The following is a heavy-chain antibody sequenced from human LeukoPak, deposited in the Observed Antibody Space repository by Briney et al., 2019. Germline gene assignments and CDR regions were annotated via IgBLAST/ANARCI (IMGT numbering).Heavy chain of an antibody. V-gene: IGHV3-23*01. CDR3: AKDSTSSPDWFDP. J-gene: IGHJ5*02. Sequence: PGGSLRLSCAASGFTFSSYAMSWVRQAPGKGLEWFSAISGGGGSTYYADSVKGRFTISRDNSRNTLYLQMNSLRAEDTAVYYCAKDSTSSPDWFDPWGQGTLVTVSS. CDR1: GFTFSSYA. CDR2: ISGGGGST. D-gene: IGHD2-2*01.